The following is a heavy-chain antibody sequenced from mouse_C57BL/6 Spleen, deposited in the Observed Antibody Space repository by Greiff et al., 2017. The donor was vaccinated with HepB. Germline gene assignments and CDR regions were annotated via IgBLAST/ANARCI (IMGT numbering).Heavy chain of an antibody. Sequence: EVQLQQSGPELVKPGASVKISCKASGYTFTDYYMNWVKQSHGKSLEWIGDINPNNGGTSYNQKFKGKATLTVDKSSSTAYMELRSLTSEDSAVYYCARTLYDYDKDGFAYWGQGTLVTVSA. CDR3: ARTLYDYDKDGFAY. V-gene: IGHV1-26*01. CDR2: INPNNGGT. D-gene: IGHD2-4*01. CDR1: GYTFTDYY. J-gene: IGHJ3*01.